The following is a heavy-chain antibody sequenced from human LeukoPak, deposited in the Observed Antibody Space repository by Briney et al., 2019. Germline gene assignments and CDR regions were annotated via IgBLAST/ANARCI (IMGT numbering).Heavy chain of an antibody. D-gene: IGHD3-10*01. J-gene: IGHJ6*02. CDR2: ISAYNGNT. CDR1: GYTFTSYG. V-gene: IGHV1-18*01. Sequence: ASAKVSCKASGYTFTSYGISWVRQAPGQGLEWMGWISAYNGNTKYSQKFQGRVTISRDTSASTAYMELSSLRSEDTAVYYCARDEIEELLTGWGGMDVWGQGTTVTVSS. CDR3: ARDEIEELLTGWGGMDV.